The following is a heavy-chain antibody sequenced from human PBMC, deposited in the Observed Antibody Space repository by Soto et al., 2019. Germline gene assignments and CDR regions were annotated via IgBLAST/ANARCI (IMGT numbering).Heavy chain of an antibody. CDR1: GFTFSSYG. J-gene: IGHJ4*02. Sequence: GGSLRLSCAASGFTFSSYGMHWVRQAPGKGLEWVAVISYDGSNKYYADSVKGRFTISRDNSKNTLYLQMNSLRAEDTAVYYCAKGLYSSSSVFYFDYWGQGTLVTVSS. CDR2: ISYDGSNK. CDR3: AKGLYSSSSVFYFDY. D-gene: IGHD6-6*01. V-gene: IGHV3-30*18.